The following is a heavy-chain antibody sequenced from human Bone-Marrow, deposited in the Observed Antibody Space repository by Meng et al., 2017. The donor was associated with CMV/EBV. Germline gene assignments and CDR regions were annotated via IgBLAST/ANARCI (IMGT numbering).Heavy chain of an antibody. V-gene: IGHV3-30*02. CDR1: GFTFSSYG. Sequence: GESLKIPCAAPGFTFSSYGMHWVRQAPGKGLEWVAFIRYDGSNKYHADSVKGRFTISRDNSKNTLYLQMNSLRAEDTAVYDCAKDVTAMVGYYFADWGQGPRVNVAS. J-gene: IGHJ4*02. CDR2: IRYDGSNK. CDR3: AKDVTAMVGYYFAD. D-gene: IGHD5-18*01.